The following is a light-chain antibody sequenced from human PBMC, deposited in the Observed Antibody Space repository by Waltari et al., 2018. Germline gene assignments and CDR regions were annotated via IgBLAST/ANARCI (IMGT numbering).Light chain of an antibody. CDR3: QQDYNFPPEGFT. CDR1: PSVSSSY. Sequence: EIVMTQSPATLSLSPGERATLSCRARPSVSSSYLSWYQQKPGQAPRPLIYGASTRATGIPARFSGSGSGTDFTLPISSLQPEDFAVYYCQQDYNFPPEGFTFGPGTKVDIK. J-gene: IGKJ3*01. CDR2: GAS. V-gene: IGKV3D-7*01.